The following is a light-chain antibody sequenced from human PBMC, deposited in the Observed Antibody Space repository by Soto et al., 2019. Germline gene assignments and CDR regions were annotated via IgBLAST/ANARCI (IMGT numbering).Light chain of an antibody. J-gene: IGLJ1*01. CDR2: NNN. V-gene: IGLV1-44*01. CDR3: AAWDVSLNGLYV. CDR1: SSNVGSGS. Sequence: SVLTQPPSASGSPGQRFTISCSVSSSNVGSGSVNWYQQLPGTAPKLLIYNNNQWPSGVPDRFSGSKSGTSASLAISGLQSEDEADYYCAAWDVSLNGLYVFGTGTKVTVL.